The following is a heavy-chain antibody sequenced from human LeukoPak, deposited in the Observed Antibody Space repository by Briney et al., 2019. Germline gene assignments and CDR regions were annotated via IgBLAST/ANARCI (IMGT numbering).Heavy chain of an antibody. CDR1: GFTISSDE. CDR2: ISSSGSPI. Sequence: PGGSLRLSCAASGFTISSDEMNWARQAPGKGLEWVSYISSSGSPIYYADSVKGRFSISRDTAKNSLYLQMNSLRAEDTAVYYCARGGSSRPLARWGQGTLVTVSS. D-gene: IGHD6-6*01. J-gene: IGHJ4*02. V-gene: IGHV3-48*03. CDR3: ARGGSSRPLAR.